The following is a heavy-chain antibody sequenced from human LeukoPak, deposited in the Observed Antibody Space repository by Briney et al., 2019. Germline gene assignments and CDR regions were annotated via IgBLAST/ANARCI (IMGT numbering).Heavy chain of an antibody. J-gene: IGHJ5*02. Sequence: GASVKVSCKASGYIFTDYSMHWVRQAPGQGLEWLGRITPNSGGTNYAQKLQGRVTMTRDTSISTAYMELSSLRSDDTAVYYCTSDGNGLYDLGSHNWFDPWGQGTLVTVSS. CDR3: TSDGNGLYDLGSHNWFDP. CDR2: ITPNSGGT. D-gene: IGHD3-10*01. CDR1: GYIFTDYS. V-gene: IGHV1-2*06.